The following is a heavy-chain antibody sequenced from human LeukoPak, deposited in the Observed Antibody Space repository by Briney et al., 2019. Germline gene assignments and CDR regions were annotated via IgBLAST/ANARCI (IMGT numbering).Heavy chain of an antibody. CDR3: ARDLVGGPKPGYFDY. Sequence: GGSLRLSCVASGFDFSTYAMSWVRQAPGKGLEWVSSISGTGAGTYFADSVKGRFTISRDNAKNSLYLQMNSLRAEDTAVYYCARDLVGGPKPGYFDYWGQGTLVTVSS. D-gene: IGHD1-26*01. CDR2: ISGTGAGT. CDR1: GFDFSTYA. V-gene: IGHV3-23*01. J-gene: IGHJ4*02.